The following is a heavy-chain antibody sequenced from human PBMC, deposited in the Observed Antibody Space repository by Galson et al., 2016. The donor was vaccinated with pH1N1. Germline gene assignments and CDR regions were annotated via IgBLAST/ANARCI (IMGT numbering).Heavy chain of an antibody. D-gene: IGHD3/OR15-3a*01. CDR3: ARDPYGTGGFGY. Sequence: SVKVSCKASGYTFTGDYIHWVRQAPGQGLEWVAWINPNNGGTKYAQKFQGRVTLTRDTTISTAYLEVDRLTSDDTALFYCARDPYGTGGFGYWGQGTLVTVSS. J-gene: IGHJ4*02. CDR2: INPNNGGT. CDR1: GYTFTGDY. V-gene: IGHV1-2*02.